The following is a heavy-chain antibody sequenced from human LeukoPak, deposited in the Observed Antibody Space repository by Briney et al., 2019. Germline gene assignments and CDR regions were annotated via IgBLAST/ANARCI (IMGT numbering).Heavy chain of an antibody. V-gene: IGHV1-18*04. D-gene: IGHD3-10*01. CDR3: ARTWFGGLLRYVFDY. J-gene: IGHJ4*02. CDR2: ICAYKCNT. CDR1: GCIFTSYV. Sequence: ASVEDSCKGCGCIFTSYVSSGVRQARGQGGEWMGWICAYKCNTNFAQKLQGRVTITTDTSTSTAYMRLRSLRSDDSAVYKCARTWFGGLLRYVFDYWGQGTLVTVSS.